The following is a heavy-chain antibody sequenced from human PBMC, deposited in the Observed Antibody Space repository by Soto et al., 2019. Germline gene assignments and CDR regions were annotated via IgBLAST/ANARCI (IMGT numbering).Heavy chain of an antibody. J-gene: IGHJ4*02. Sequence: QVQVVESGGGVVQPGRSLRLSCEASGFTFSSYPMHWVRQAPGKGLEWVTVISYDGGNQYYADSVKGRFTISRDNSTDTLYLQMHRLRSDDTAVYFCARGPITQTSFIDHWGQGTLVTVSS. V-gene: IGHV3-30-3*01. D-gene: IGHD1-20*01. CDR3: ARGPITQTSFIDH. CDR2: ISYDGGNQ. CDR1: GFTFSSYP.